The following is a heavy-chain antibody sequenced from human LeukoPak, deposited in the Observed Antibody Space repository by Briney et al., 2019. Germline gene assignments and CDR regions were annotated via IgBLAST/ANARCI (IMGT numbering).Heavy chain of an antibody. CDR3: ARGSHYDSSGFTLFDL. J-gene: IGHJ2*01. CDR1: GFTFSSYW. V-gene: IGHV3-74*01. Sequence: GGSLRLSCAASGFTFSSYWMHWVRQAPGKGLVWVSRINSDGSSTSYADSVKGRFTISRDNAKNTLYLQMNSLRAEDTAVYYCARGSHYDSSGFTLFDLWGRGTLVTVSS. D-gene: IGHD3-22*01. CDR2: INSDGSST.